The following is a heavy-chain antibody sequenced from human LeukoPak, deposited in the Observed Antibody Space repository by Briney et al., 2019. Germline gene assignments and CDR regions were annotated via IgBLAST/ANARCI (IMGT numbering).Heavy chain of an antibody. CDR1: GFTFSNYA. Sequence: PGASLRLSCAASGFTFSNYAMSWVRQAPGKGLEWVSAISGSGGSTYYADSVKGRFTISRDNSKNTLYLQMNSLRAEDTAVYYCARASALGTVTPYYGMDVWGQGTTVTVSS. CDR3: ARASALGTVTPYYGMDV. V-gene: IGHV3-23*01. J-gene: IGHJ6*02. CDR2: ISGSGGST. D-gene: IGHD4-17*01.